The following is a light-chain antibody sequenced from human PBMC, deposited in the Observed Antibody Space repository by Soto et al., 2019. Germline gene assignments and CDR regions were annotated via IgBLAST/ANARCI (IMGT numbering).Light chain of an antibody. V-gene: IGLV1-40*01. Sequence: QPVLTQPPSVSRAPGQRVTISCTGSSSNIGAGHVVHWYQQFPGRAPNLLIYGSSNRPSGVPDRFSGSKSGTSASLAITGLQAEDEADYYCQSYDNGLSASVFGGGTKLTVL. CDR1: SSNIGAGHV. J-gene: IGLJ2*01. CDR2: GSS. CDR3: QSYDNGLSASV.